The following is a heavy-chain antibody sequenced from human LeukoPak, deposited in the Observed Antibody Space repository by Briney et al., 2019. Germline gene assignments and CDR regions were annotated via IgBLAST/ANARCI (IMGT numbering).Heavy chain of an antibody. J-gene: IGHJ3*02. Sequence: GGSLRLSCAASGFTLSSYWMGWVRQAPGKGLEWVANIKQDGSEKYYVDSVKGRFTISRDNAKNSLYLQMNSLRAEDTAVYYCASSITIFGVVYSDAFDIWGQGTMVTVSS. CDR2: IKQDGSEK. D-gene: IGHD3-3*01. V-gene: IGHV3-7*01. CDR1: GFTLSSYW. CDR3: ASSITIFGVVYSDAFDI.